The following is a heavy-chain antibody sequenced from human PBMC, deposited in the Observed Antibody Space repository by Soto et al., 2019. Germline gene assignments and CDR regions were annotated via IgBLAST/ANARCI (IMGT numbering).Heavy chain of an antibody. V-gene: IGHV3-21*01. Sequence: GGSLRLSCAASGLTFSSYSMNWVRQAPGKGLEWVSSISSSSSYIYYADSVKGRFTISRDNAKNSLYLQMNSLRAEDTAVYYCARDPGAIPLYYFDYWAQGTLVTVSS. CDR3: ARDPGAIPLYYFDY. CDR2: ISSSSSYI. D-gene: IGHD2-2*02. CDR1: GLTFSSYS. J-gene: IGHJ4*02.